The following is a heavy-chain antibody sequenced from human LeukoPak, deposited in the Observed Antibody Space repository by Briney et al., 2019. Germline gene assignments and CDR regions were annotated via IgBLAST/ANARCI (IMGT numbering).Heavy chain of an antibody. Sequence: PGGSLRLSCAVSGFTFSSYVMSWVRQAPGKGLEWVSATSGSGGSTYYADSVKGRFTISRDNSKNTLYLQMNSLRDEDTAVYYCAKFEFGFWGQGTLVTVSS. V-gene: IGHV3-23*01. CDR1: GFTFSSYV. CDR3: AKFEFGF. J-gene: IGHJ4*02. CDR2: TSGSGGST. D-gene: IGHD3-16*01.